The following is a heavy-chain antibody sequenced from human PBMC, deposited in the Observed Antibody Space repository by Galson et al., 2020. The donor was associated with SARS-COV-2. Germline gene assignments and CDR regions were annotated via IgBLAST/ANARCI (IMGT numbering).Heavy chain of an antibody. Sequence: GESLKISCAASGFAFSAYAMTWVRQAPGKGLEWVSIIYSGGRTYSADSVKGRFTISRDNSENTLYLQMNSLRAEDTAVYYCAKALVGVNMFDYWGQGTLVIVSS. CDR1: GFAFSAYA. D-gene: IGHD1-26*01. CDR3: AKALVGVNMFDY. V-gene: IGHV3-23*03. J-gene: IGHJ4*02. CDR2: IYSGGRT.